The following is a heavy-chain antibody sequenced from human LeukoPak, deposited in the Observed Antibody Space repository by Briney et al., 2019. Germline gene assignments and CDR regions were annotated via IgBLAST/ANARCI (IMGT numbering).Heavy chain of an antibody. Sequence: ASVKVSCKTSGYNFITLGISWLRQAPGQGLEWMGWINTNTGNPTYAQGFTGRFVFSLDTSVSTAYLQISSLKAEDTAVYYCARLVADPNWFDPWGQGTLVTVSS. V-gene: IGHV7-4-1*02. D-gene: IGHD6-19*01. CDR3: ARLVADPNWFDP. CDR1: GYNFITLG. CDR2: INTNTGNP. J-gene: IGHJ5*02.